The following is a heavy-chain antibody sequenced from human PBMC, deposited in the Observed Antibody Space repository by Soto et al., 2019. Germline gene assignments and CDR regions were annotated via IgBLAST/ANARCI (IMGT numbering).Heavy chain of an antibody. D-gene: IGHD2-2*01. CDR3: ARRKGPQPMQYYFDY. Sequence: QVQLQESGPGLVKPSGTLSLTCAVSGGSISSSNWWSWVRQPPGKGLEWIGEIYHSGSTNYNPSLRRGSTISVDKSKNPFSLKPRSVTAADTAVYYCARRKGPQPMQYYFDYWGQGTLVTVSS. CDR2: IYHSGST. J-gene: IGHJ4*02. CDR1: GGSISSSNW. V-gene: IGHV4-4*02.